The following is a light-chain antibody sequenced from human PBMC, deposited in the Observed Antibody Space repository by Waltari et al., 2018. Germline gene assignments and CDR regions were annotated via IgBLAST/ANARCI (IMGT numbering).Light chain of an antibody. CDR3: CSYAGRYTFV. Sequence: QSALTQPRSVSGSPGQSVTISCTGSGSDVGGYLYVSWYHHHPGRAPKVVIYDVDKRPSWVPERLSGSQSGKTASLTISGLQAEDEGDYYCCSYAGRYTFVFGSGTRVTVL. J-gene: IGLJ1*01. CDR1: GSDVGGYLY. V-gene: IGLV2-11*01. CDR2: DVD.